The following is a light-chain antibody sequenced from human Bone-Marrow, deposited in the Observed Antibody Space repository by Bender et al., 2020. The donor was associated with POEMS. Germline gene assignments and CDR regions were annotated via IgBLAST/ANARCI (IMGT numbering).Light chain of an antibody. CDR1: SSDVGSYNF. CDR3: CSYAGNSTYVV. V-gene: IGLV2-23*02. J-gene: IGLJ2*01. Sequence: QSALTQPASVSGSPGQSITISCTGTSSDVGSYNFVSWYQEHPGKAPKLMIYEVTKRPSGVSNRFSGSKSGNTASLTISGVQAEEEANYYCCSYAGNSTYVVFGGGTKLTVL. CDR2: EVT.